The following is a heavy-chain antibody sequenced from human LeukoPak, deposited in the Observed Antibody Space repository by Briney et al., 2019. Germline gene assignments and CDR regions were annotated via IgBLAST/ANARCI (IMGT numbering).Heavy chain of an antibody. CDR1: GFTFSSYW. Sequence: SGGSLRLSCAASGFTFSSYWMSWVRQAPGKGLEWVSLISGSGGSTYYGDSVKGRFTISRDSSKNTLYLQMNSLRAEDTAVYYCAKEAPYSYDRSGYYYDYWGQGTLVTVSS. D-gene: IGHD3-22*01. J-gene: IGHJ4*02. CDR2: ISGSGGST. V-gene: IGHV3-23*01. CDR3: AKEAPYSYDRSGYYYDY.